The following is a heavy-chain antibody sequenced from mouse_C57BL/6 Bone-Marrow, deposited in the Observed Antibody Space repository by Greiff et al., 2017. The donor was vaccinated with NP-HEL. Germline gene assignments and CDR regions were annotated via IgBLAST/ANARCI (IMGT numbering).Heavy chain of an antibody. J-gene: IGHJ3*01. D-gene: IGHD1-1*01. CDR2: IYPGSGNT. CDR3: AREGPYYYGSSLFAY. V-gene: IGHV1-76*01. Sequence: QVQLQQSGAELVRPGASVKLSCKASGYTFTDYYINWVKQRPGQGLEWIARIYPGSGNTYYNEKFKGKATLTAEKSSSTAYMQLSSLTSEDSAVYFCAREGPYYYGSSLFAYWGQGTLVTVSA. CDR1: GYTFTDYY.